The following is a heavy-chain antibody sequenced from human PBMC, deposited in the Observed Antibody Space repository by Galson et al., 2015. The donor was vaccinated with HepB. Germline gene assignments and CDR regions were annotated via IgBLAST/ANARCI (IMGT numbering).Heavy chain of an antibody. Sequence: SLRLSCAASGFTFSSYGMNWVRQAPGKGLEWVASISGSGYSTYRADSVTGRFTISRDNSKNTGYLQMNSLRAEDTALYYCAKSLEGRSEKDAFDFWGQGTMVTVSS. CDR1: GFTFSSYG. D-gene: IGHD5-24*01. V-gene: IGHV3-23*01. CDR3: AKSLEGRSEKDAFDF. J-gene: IGHJ3*01. CDR2: ISGSGYST.